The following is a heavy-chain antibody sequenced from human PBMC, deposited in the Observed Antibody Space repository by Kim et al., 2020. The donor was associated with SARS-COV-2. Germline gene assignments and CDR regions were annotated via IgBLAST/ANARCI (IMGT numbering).Heavy chain of an antibody. Sequence: GGSLRLSCAASGFTFSSYAMSWVRQAPGKGLEWVSAISGSGGSTYYADSVKGRFTISRDNSKNTLYLQMNSLRAEDTAVYYCAKDRVRGVVVTAIDYWGQGTLVTVSS. CDR1: GFTFSSYA. D-gene: IGHD2-21*02. CDR2: ISGSGGST. CDR3: AKDRVRGVVVTAIDY. J-gene: IGHJ4*02. V-gene: IGHV3-23*01.